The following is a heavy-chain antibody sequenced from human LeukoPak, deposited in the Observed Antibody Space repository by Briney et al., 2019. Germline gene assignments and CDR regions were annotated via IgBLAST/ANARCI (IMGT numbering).Heavy chain of an antibody. CDR3: ARAMRGYSYILDH. J-gene: IGHJ4*02. CDR2: IYTDGST. V-gene: IGHV3-53*01. D-gene: IGHD5-18*01. Sequence: AGGSLRLSCAASGFTVSSNHMSWVRQAPGRGLDWVSIIYTDGSTYYADSVKGRFTISRDNSKNTLYLQMHSLRAEDTAVYYCARAMRGYSYILDHWGQGTLVTVSS. CDR1: GFTVSSNH.